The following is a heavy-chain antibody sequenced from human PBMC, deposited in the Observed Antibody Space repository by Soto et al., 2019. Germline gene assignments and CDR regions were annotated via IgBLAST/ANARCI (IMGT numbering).Heavy chain of an antibody. CDR1: GFTFSTYA. D-gene: IGHD1-1*01. Sequence: PGGSLRLSCAAAGFTFSTYAMSWVRQVAGRGLRWVSSISIGDKDSYYPDSVKGRFTVSRNNSTSTLIPHMSSLGAEDTATSYCAKDRQSYNSVWDPFDFWGQGTVVTVSS. V-gene: IGHV3-23*01. CDR3: AKDRQSYNSVWDPFDF. J-gene: IGHJ3*01. CDR2: ISIGDKDS.